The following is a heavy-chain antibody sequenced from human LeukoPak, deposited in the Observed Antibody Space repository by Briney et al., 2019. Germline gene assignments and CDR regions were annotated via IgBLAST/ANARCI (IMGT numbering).Heavy chain of an antibody. CDR2: ISYDGSNK. J-gene: IGHJ6*02. D-gene: IGHD3-22*01. CDR3: ARDIITMIVVVITKYYYYGMDV. V-gene: IGHV3-30*04. Sequence: GGSLRLSCAASGFTFSSYAMHWVRQAPGKGLEWVAVISYDGSNKYYADSVKGRFTISRDNSKNTLYLQMNSLRAKDTAVYYCARDIITMIVVVITKYYYYGMDVWGQGTTVTVSS. CDR1: GFTFSSYA.